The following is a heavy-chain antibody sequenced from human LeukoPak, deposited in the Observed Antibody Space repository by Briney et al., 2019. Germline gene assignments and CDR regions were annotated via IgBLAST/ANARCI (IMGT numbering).Heavy chain of an antibody. CDR3: VRDKGGRSGAIYYDAFDV. D-gene: IGHD1-26*01. V-gene: IGHV3-7*01. CDR2: IDQGGSRK. J-gene: IGHJ3*01. CDR1: GFTFNTYW. Sequence: RSGGSLRLSCAASGFTFNTYWMIWVRQAPGKGLEWVANIDQGGSRKYYVDSLKGRFTISRDNAKNSLYLQMNSLRAEDTAVYYCVRDKGGRSGAIYYDAFDVWGQGTMVTVSS.